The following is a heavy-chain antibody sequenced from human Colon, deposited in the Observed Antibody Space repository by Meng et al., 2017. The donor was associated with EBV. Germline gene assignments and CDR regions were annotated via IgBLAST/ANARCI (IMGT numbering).Heavy chain of an antibody. Sequence: QGRLQEAGPGLVGPAGTLSLTCAVPGGSISTSDWWSWVRQPPGKGLEWIGEIYRGGGTNYNPSFKSRVTISVDTSNNHFSLKLSYVTAADTAVYYCARVRVIPAAVGFDYWGQGTLVTVSS. CDR3: ARVRVIPAAVGFDY. V-gene: IGHV4-4*02. D-gene: IGHD2-2*01. CDR2: IYRGGGT. CDR1: GGSISTSDW. J-gene: IGHJ4*02.